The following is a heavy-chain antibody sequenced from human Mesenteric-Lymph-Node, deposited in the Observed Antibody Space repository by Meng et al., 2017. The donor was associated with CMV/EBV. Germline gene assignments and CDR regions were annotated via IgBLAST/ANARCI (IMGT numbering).Heavy chain of an antibody. V-gene: IGHV3-9*01. J-gene: IGHJ4*02. CDR3: ARLNKWLYFDY. CDR2: ISWDSGDI. Sequence: GGSLRLSCAASGFTFDEYAMQWVRQTPGKGLEWVSGISWDSGDIGYADSVKGRFTVSRDNAKNALYLQMNSLRPEDTALYYCARLNKWLYFDYWGQGTLVTVSS. D-gene: IGHD6-19*01. CDR1: GFTFDEYA.